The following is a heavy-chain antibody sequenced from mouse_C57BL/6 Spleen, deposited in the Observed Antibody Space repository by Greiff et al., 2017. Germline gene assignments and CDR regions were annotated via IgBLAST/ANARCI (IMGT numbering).Heavy chain of an antibody. Sequence: VQLQQSGAELVRPGASVKLSCTASGFNIKDDYMHRVKQRPEQGLEWIGWIDPENGDSAYASKFQGQATITADTSSNTADLQLSSMTSEDTAVYYCTTRANWDGAWFAYWGQGTLVTVSA. V-gene: IGHV14-4*01. CDR3: TTRANWDGAWFAY. CDR1: GFNIKDDY. D-gene: IGHD4-1*01. CDR2: IDPENGDS. J-gene: IGHJ3*01.